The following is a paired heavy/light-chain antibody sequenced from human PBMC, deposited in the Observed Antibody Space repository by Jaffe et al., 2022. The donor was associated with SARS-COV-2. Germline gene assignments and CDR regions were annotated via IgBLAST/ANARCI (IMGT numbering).Light chain of an antibody. J-gene: IGLJ1*01. Sequence: QSALTQPPSASGSPGQSVTISCTGTSSDVGAYNYVSWYQQHPGKAPKLMIYEVSKWPSGVPDRFSGSKSGNTASLTVSGLQAEDEADYYCSSYAGSNNPWVFGTGTKVTVL. CDR1: SSDVGAYNY. CDR3: SSYAGSNNPWV. V-gene: IGLV2-8*01. CDR2: EVS.
Heavy chain of an antibody. D-gene: IGHD3-10*01. J-gene: IGHJ4*02. Sequence: EVQLVESGGGLVQPGGSLRLSCAASGFTFSTYSMNWVRQTPGKGLEWVSYISSSSDTIHYADSVKGRFTISRDNAKNSLFLQMNSLRAEDTAFYYCARDYYFGFDYWGQGTLVTVSS. CDR2: ISSSSDTI. V-gene: IGHV3-48*01. CDR3: ARDYYFGFDY. CDR1: GFTFSTYS.